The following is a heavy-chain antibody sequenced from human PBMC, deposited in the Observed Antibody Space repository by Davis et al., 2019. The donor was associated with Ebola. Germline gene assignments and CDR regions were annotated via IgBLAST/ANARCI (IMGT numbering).Heavy chain of an antibody. Sequence: GGSLRLSCAASGFTFSSYAMHWVRQAPGKGLEWVAVISYDGSNKYYADSVKGRFTISRDNSKNTLYLQMNSLRAEDTAVYYCASEGTNYYYDSSGYYKALFFDYWGQGTLVTVSS. J-gene: IGHJ4*02. CDR3: ASEGTNYYYDSSGYYKALFFDY. CDR1: GFTFSSYA. V-gene: IGHV3-30-3*01. CDR2: ISYDGSNK. D-gene: IGHD3-22*01.